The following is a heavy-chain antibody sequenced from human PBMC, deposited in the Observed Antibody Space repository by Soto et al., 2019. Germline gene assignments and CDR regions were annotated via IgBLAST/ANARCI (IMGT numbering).Heavy chain of an antibody. J-gene: IGHJ4*02. CDR3: ARGYCSSSSCYKGFDY. V-gene: IGHV5-51*01. CDR2: IYPDDSDT. Sequence: GESLKISCKGSGYSFTIYWIAWVRQMPGKGLEWMGIIYPDDSDTRYSPSFQGQVTISADKSISTAYLQWSSLKASDTAMYYCARGYCSSSSCYKGFDYWGQGTLVTVSS. CDR1: GYSFTIYW. D-gene: IGHD2-2*02.